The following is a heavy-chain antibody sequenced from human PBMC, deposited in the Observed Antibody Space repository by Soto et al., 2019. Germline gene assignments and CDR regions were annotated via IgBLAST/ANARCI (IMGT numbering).Heavy chain of an antibody. V-gene: IGHV4-59*08. CDR2: IYYSGST. J-gene: IGHJ4*02. CDR1: GGSFSSYY. D-gene: IGHD6-13*01. CDR3: AGGPPYSQYSSSWYAVSYFDY. Sequence: QVQLQESGPGLVKPSETLSLTCTVSGGSFSSYYWSWIRQPPGKGLEWIGYIYYSGSTNYNPSLKSRVTISVDTSKNQFSLKLSSVTAADTAVYYCAGGPPYSQYSSSWYAVSYFDYWGQGTLVTVSS.